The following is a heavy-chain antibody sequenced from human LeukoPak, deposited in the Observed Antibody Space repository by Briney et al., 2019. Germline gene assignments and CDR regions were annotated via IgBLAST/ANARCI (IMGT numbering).Heavy chain of an antibody. CDR3: ARHNGMVVAARYYYYGMDV. Sequence: GESLKISCQGSGYNFSSYWIGWVRQRPGKGLECMGVIYPDDSETVYSPSFEGQVSISVDKSINTAYLQWSSLKASDTAMYYCARHNGMVVAARYYYYGMDVWGQGTTVTVSS. V-gene: IGHV5-51*01. J-gene: IGHJ6*02. CDR1: GYNFSSYW. D-gene: IGHD2-15*01. CDR2: IYPDDSET.